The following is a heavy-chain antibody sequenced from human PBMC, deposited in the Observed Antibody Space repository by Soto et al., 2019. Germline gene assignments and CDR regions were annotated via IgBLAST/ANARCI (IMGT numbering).Heavy chain of an antibody. CDR3: ARGNIVVVTASYYYYGMDV. Sequence: ASVKVSCKASGYTLTSYDINWVRQATGQGLEWMGWMNPNSGNTGYAQKFQGRVTMTRNTSISTAYMELSSLRSEDTAVYYCARGNIVVVTASYYYYGMDVWGQGTTVTVS. J-gene: IGHJ6*02. D-gene: IGHD2-21*02. CDR1: GYTLTSYD. V-gene: IGHV1-8*01. CDR2: MNPNSGNT.